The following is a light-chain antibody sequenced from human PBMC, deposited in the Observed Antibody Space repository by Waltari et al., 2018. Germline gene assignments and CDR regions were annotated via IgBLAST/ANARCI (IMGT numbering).Light chain of an antibody. V-gene: IGLV8-61*01. CDR1: LCPIPPPSY. Sequence: QTVVPQQPSLSVSPCGTVPLTCPLRLCPIPPPSYAPGYQQRPGQAPRTRVYKANSRSSGVPERFSGSVLGNKAALTITGAQADDESDYYCALYMGGGIWVFGGGTKLTVL. J-gene: IGLJ3*02. CDR2: KAN. CDR3: ALYMGGGIWV.